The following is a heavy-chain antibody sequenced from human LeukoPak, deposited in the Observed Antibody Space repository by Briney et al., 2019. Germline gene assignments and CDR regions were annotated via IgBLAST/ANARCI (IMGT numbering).Heavy chain of an antibody. CDR1: GFTFSSYA. J-gene: IGHJ6*02. V-gene: IGHV3-23*01. CDR2: ISGSGGST. Sequence: GGSLRLSCAASGFTFSSYAMSWVRQAPGKGLEWVSAISGSGGSTYYADSVKGRFTISRDNSKNTLYLQMNSLRAEDTAVYYCARDLKGRETYYDFWSGRPRPYGMDVWGQGTTVTVSS. D-gene: IGHD3-3*01. CDR3: ARDLKGRETYYDFWSGRPRPYGMDV.